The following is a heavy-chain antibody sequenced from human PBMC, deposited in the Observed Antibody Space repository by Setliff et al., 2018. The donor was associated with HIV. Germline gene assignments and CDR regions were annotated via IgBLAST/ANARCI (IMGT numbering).Heavy chain of an antibody. Sequence: SVKVSCKASGGTFSGSGINWVRQAPGQGFEWVGGLLPLFETTTYAQTFQGRVSITTDESTSTAYMELSSLRSEDTAVYYCARADSSNWYHVDYWGQGTLVTVSS. CDR1: GGTFSGSG. J-gene: IGHJ4*02. CDR2: LLPLFETT. CDR3: ARADSSNWYHVDY. D-gene: IGHD6-13*01. V-gene: IGHV1-69*05.